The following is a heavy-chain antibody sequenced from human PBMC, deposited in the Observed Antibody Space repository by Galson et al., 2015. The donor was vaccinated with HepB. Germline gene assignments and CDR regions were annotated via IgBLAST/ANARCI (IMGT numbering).Heavy chain of an antibody. CDR1: GFTFSSYA. CDR3: ARDAGGDWYFDL. V-gene: IGHV3-13*01. D-gene: IGHD1-14*01. J-gene: IGHJ2*01. Sequence: SLRLSCAASGFTFSSYAMSWVRQVTGKGLEWVSAIDTAGDTYYPGSVKGRFTISRENAKNSLYLQMNSLRAGDTAVYYCARDAGGDWYFDLWGRGTLVTVSS. CDR2: IDTAGDT.